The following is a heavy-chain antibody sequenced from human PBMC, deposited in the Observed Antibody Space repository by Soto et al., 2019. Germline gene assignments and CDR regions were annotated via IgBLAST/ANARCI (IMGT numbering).Heavy chain of an antibody. CDR2: IYTNGNT. CDR1: GGSLTTYF. J-gene: IGHJ4*02. Sequence: TLSLTCTVSGGSLTTYFWSWVRQPAGKGLEWIGRIYTNGNTIYNPPLEGRVTMSVDTSKNQFSLKLTSVTAADTAVYYCARGLSGVYSFDYWGRGALVTVSS. V-gene: IGHV4-4*07. D-gene: IGHD3-10*01. CDR3: ARGLSGVYSFDY.